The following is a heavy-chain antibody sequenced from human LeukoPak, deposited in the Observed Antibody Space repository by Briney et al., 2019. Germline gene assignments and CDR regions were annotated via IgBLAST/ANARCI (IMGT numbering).Heavy chain of an antibody. D-gene: IGHD3-10*01. CDR1: GGSISSYY. CDR3: AGAMVRGVTAYV. CDR2: INHSGST. J-gene: IGHJ6*04. V-gene: IGHV4-34*01. Sequence: PSETLSLTCTVSGGSISSYYWSWIRQPPGKGLEWIGEINHSGSTNYNPSLKSRVTISVDTSKNQFSLKLSSVTAADTAVYYCAGAMVRGVTAYVWGKGTTVTISS.